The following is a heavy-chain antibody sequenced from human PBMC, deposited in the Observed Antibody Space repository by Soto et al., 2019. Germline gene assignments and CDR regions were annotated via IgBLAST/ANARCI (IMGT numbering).Heavy chain of an antibody. CDR3: AKVGSKITMVRGVISPSPNYYYYYMDV. J-gene: IGHJ6*03. CDR1: GFTFSSYA. Sequence: GGSLRLSCAASGFTFSSYAMSWVRQAPGKGLEWVSAISGSGGSTYYADSVKGRFTISRDNSKNTLYLQMNSLRAEDKAVYYCAKVGSKITMVRGVISPSPNYYYYYMDVWGKGTTVTVSS. V-gene: IGHV3-23*01. CDR2: ISGSGGST. D-gene: IGHD3-10*01.